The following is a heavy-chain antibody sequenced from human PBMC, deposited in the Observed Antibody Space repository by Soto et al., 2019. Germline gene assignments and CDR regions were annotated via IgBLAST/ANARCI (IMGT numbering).Heavy chain of an antibody. Sequence: QVHLVQSGAEVQKPGASVRISCQASGYAFTTYAIHWVRQAPGQSLEWMGWINPATGDTKYSQNVRGRVTFALDTSATTAYMDLRSLASHDTAVYYCARASGRSKLLPFYFDPWGQGTQVTVSS. D-gene: IGHD1-26*01. CDR2: INPATGDT. CDR3: ARASGRSKLLPFYFDP. V-gene: IGHV1-3*01. J-gene: IGHJ5*02. CDR1: GYAFTTYA.